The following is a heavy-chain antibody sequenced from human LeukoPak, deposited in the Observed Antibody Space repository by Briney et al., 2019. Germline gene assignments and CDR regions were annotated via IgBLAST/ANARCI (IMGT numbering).Heavy chain of an antibody. CDR3: ARQGSVGLADAFDI. J-gene: IGHJ3*02. CDR1: DGSLSTYY. CDR2: IYYSGST. V-gene: IGHV4-59*08. D-gene: IGHD6-19*01. Sequence: SETLSLTCTVSDGSLSTYYWSWIRQPPGKELEWIGYIYYSGSTNYNPSLKSRVTMSVDTSKNQFSLKLSSVTAADTAVYYCARQGSVGLADAFDIWGQGTMATVSS.